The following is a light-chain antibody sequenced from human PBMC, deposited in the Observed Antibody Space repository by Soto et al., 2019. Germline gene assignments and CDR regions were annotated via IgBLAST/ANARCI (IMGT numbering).Light chain of an antibody. Sequence: QSVLTQPPSVSEAPRQRVTISCSGSSSNIGNNAVNWYQQLPGKAPKLLIYYDDLLPSGVSDRFSGSKSGTSASLASSGLQYEDAADYYGAAGDDSLNCVVFGGGTKVTVL. J-gene: IGLJ2*01. CDR2: YDD. CDR1: SSNIGNNA. CDR3: AAGDDSLNCVV. V-gene: IGLV1-36*01.